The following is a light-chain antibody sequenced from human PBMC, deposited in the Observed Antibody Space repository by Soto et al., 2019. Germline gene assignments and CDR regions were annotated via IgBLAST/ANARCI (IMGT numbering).Light chain of an antibody. CDR1: QSVSSN. Sequence: EIVMTQSPATLSVSPGERATLSCRASQSVSSNLAWYQQKPGQAPRLLIYGASTRATGIPARFSGSGSGTEFTLTISSLQSEDCAVYYCQQYNNWPPDTFGQGTQLEIK. V-gene: IGKV3-15*01. CDR2: GAS. CDR3: QQYNNWPPDT. J-gene: IGKJ2*01.